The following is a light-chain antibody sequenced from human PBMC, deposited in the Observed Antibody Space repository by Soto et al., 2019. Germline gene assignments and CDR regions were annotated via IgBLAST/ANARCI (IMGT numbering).Light chain of an antibody. CDR3: SSYSSSSTFYV. CDR2: EVS. J-gene: IGLJ1*01. Sequence: QSVLSQPASVSGSPGQSLTISCTGTSSDVGGYNYVSWYQQHPGKAPKLMIYEVSNRPSGVSNRFSGSKSGNTASLTISGLQAEHGADSFCSSYSSSSTFYVCGAGTKVT. CDR1: SSDVGGYNY. V-gene: IGLV2-14*01.